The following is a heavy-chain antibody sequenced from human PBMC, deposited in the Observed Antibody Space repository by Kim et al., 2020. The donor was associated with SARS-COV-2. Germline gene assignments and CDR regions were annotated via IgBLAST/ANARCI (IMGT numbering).Heavy chain of an antibody. CDR2: IWFDGNST. J-gene: IGHJ6*02. V-gene: IGHV3-33*01. CDR3: AREERGILTGYRYYSYGMGV. Sequence: GGSLRLSCAASGFTFSNYGMHWVRQAPGKGLEWVAFIWFDGNSTYYVDSVKGRFTISRDTSKNTLYLQMSSLRAEDTAVYYCAREERGILTGYRYYSYGMGVWGQATTVTVSS. CDR1: GFTFSNYG. D-gene: IGHD3-9*01.